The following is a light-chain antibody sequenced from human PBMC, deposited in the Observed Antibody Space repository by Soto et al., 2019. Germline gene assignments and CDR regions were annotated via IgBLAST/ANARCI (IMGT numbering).Light chain of an antibody. CDR2: DVS. J-gene: IGLJ1*01. CDR3: SSYTSSRTLYV. V-gene: IGLV2-14*03. CDR1: SSDVGGYNY. Sequence: QSVLTQPASVSGSPGQSITISCTGTSSDVGGYNYGSWYQQHPGKAPKLMIYDVSNRPSGVSNRFSGSKSGDAASRTVSGLQAEDEADYYCSSYTSSRTLYVFGTGPKVTAL.